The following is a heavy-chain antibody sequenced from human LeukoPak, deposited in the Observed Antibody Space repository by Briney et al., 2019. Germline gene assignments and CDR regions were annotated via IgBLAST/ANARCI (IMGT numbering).Heavy chain of an antibody. CDR1: GYTFTAYY. D-gene: IGHD7-27*01. Sequence: ASVKVSCKASGYTFTAYYIHWVRQAPGQGLEWMGRINPNSGGTNCAQKFQGRVTMTRDTSISTAYMELSRLRSDDTAVYYCARPGEITMSERSYNWFDSWGQGTLVTVSS. J-gene: IGHJ5*01. CDR3: ARPGEITMSERSYNWFDS. V-gene: IGHV1-2*02. CDR2: INPNSGGT.